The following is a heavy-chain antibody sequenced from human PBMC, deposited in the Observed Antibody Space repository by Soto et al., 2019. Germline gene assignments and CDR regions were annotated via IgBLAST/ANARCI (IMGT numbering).Heavy chain of an antibody. J-gene: IGHJ6*02. D-gene: IGHD6-25*01. CDR3: ARDLGSPDYYYGMDV. V-gene: IGHV1-2*04. CDR1: GYTFTGYY. Sequence: ASVKVSCKASGYTFTGYYMHWVRQAPGQGLEWMGWINPNSGGTNYAQKFQGWVTMTRDTSISTAYMELSRLRSDDTAVYYCARDLGSPDYYYGMDVWGQGTTVTVSS. CDR2: INPNSGGT.